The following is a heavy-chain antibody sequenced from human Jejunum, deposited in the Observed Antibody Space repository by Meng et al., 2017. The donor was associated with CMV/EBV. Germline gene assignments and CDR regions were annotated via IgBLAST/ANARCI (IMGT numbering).Heavy chain of an antibody. J-gene: IGHJ4*02. CDR3: ARAGSYRFDY. Sequence: GPQWGSGVSLFSPGGSLRLSCTGSGFTFTYWMHWVRQAPGKGPEWLSRINNDGSTINYADSVKGRFTISRDNAKNTLYLQMNSLRVEDTAVYYCARAGSYRFDYWGQGTLVTVSS. V-gene: IGHV3-74*01. CDR1: GFTFTYW. D-gene: IGHD1-14*01. CDR2: INNDGSTI.